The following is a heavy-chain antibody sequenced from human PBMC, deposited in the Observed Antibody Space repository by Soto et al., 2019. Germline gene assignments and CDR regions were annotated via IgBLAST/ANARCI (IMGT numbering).Heavy chain of an antibody. V-gene: IGHV1-69*06. D-gene: IGHD6-13*01. Sequence: QVQLVQSGAEVKKPGSSVKVSCKASGGTFSSYAISWVRQAPGQGLEWMVGIIPIFGTANYAQKFQGRVTITADKSTSTAYMELSSLRSEDTAVYYCASEGAIAAAGSGYWFDPWGQGTLVTVSS. J-gene: IGHJ5*02. CDR1: GGTFSSYA. CDR2: IIPIFGTA. CDR3: ASEGAIAAAGSGYWFDP.